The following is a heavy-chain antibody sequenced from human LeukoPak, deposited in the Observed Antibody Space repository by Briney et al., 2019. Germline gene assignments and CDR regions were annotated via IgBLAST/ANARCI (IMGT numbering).Heavy chain of an antibody. Sequence: PGGSLRLSCAASGFTVSSNYMSWVRQAPGKGLEWVSAVSGSGGSTYYADSVKGRFTISRDNSKNTLYLQMNSLRAEDTAVYYCATHFSSSSYWGQGTLVTVSS. J-gene: IGHJ4*02. CDR2: VSGSGGST. CDR3: ATHFSSSSY. D-gene: IGHD6-6*01. V-gene: IGHV3-23*01. CDR1: GFTVSSNY.